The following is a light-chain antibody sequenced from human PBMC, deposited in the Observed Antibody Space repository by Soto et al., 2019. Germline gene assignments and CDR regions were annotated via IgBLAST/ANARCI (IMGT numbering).Light chain of an antibody. CDR3: QQYGSSPQT. CDR2: GAS. J-gene: IGKJ1*01. CDR1: HRVNSNY. Sequence: EIVLTQSPGTLSLSPGERATLSCRASHRVNSNYLAWYQQNRGQPPRLLIYGASSRATGIPDRFSGSGSGTDFTLTISRLEPEDFAVYYCQQYGSSPQTFGQGTKVEI. V-gene: IGKV3-20*01.